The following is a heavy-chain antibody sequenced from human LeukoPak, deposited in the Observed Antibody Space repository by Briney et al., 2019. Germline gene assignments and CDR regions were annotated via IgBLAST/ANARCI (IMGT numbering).Heavy chain of an antibody. Sequence: GASVKVSCKASGGTFSSYAISWVRQAPGQGLEWMGGIIPIFGTANYAQKFQGGVTITADKSTSTAYMELSSLRSEDTAVYYCARKDMAMVRGIGRNWFDPWGQGTLVTVSS. V-gene: IGHV1-69*06. CDR1: GGTFSSYA. D-gene: IGHD3-10*01. CDR3: ARKDMAMVRGIGRNWFDP. CDR2: IIPIFGTA. J-gene: IGHJ5*02.